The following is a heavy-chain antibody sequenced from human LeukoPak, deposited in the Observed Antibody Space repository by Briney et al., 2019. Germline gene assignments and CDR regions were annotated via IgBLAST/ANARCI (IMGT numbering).Heavy chain of an antibody. J-gene: IGHJ4*02. CDR2: INHSGST. Sequence: SETLSLTCAVYGGSFSGYYWSWIRQPPGKGLEWIGEINHSGSTNYNPSLKNRVTISVDTSKNQFSLKLSSVTAADTAVYYCARTRYYYNSRSYGAPYYFDYWGQGTLVTVSS. D-gene: IGHD3-10*01. CDR1: GGSFSGYY. CDR3: ARTRYYYNSRSYGAPYYFDY. V-gene: IGHV4-34*01.